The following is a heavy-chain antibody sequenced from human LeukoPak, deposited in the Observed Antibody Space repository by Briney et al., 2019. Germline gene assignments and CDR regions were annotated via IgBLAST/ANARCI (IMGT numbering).Heavy chain of an antibody. V-gene: IGHV3-15*01. Sequence: GGSLRLSCAASGFTFSNAWMSWVRQAPGKGLEWVGRIKSKTNGGTTDYAAPVKGRFTISRDDSKNMLYLEMNSLKSEDTALYYCSTDGFPPHFFDYWGQGTLVTDSS. CDR3: STDGFPPHFFDY. CDR1: GFTFSNAW. J-gene: IGHJ4*02. D-gene: IGHD3-3*02. CDR2: IKSKTNGGTT.